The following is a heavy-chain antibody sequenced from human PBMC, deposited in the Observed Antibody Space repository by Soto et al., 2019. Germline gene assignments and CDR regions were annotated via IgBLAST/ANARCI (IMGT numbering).Heavy chain of an antibody. CDR1: GDSVSSESGA. CDR3: ARDPPYFHSAFDY. CDR2: TYYRSKWYN. D-gene: IGHD2-8*01. Sequence: SQTLSLTCAVSGDSVSSESGAWNWIRRAPSRGLEWLGRTYYRSKWYNDYAESVKSRITINPDTSKNQFSLHLNSVTPEDTAVYYCARDPPYFHSAFDYWGQGTLVTVSS. J-gene: IGHJ4*02. V-gene: IGHV6-1*01.